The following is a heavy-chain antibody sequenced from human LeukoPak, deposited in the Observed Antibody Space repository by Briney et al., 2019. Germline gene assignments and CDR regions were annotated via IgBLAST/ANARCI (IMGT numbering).Heavy chain of an antibody. Sequence: GASVKVSCKASGYTFTSYGISWVRQAPGQGLEWMGWTSAYNGNTNYAQKLQGRVTMTTDTSTSTAYMELRSLRSDDTAVYYCARGRITIFGVVILYYFDYWGQGTLVTVSS. D-gene: IGHD3-3*01. CDR1: GYTFTSYG. J-gene: IGHJ4*02. CDR3: ARGRITIFGVVILYYFDY. V-gene: IGHV1-18*01. CDR2: TSAYNGNT.